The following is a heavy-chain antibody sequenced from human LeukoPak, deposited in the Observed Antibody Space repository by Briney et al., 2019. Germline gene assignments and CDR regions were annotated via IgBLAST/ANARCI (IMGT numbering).Heavy chain of an antibody. Sequence: TSETLSLTCTVSGGSISSYYWSWIRQPPGKGLEWIGYIYYSGSTNYNPSLKSRVTISIDTSKNQFSLKLRSVTAADTAVYYCAADIGFLSFDSWGQGTLVTVST. CDR1: GGSISSYY. J-gene: IGHJ4*02. CDR2: IYYSGST. D-gene: IGHD5-12*01. V-gene: IGHV4-59*08. CDR3: AADIGFLSFDS.